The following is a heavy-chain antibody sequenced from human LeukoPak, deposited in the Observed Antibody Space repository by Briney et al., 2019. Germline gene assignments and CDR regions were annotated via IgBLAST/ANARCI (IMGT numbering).Heavy chain of an antibody. Sequence: PSETLSLTCTVSRGSIGSYYWSWVRQPAGKGLEWIGRIYTSGSTNYNPSLKSRVTMPVDTSKNQFSLKLSSVTAADTAVYYCERDSRGAYCGGCGAFDIWGQGTMVTVSS. V-gene: IGHV4-4*07. D-gene: IGHD2-21*01. CDR1: RGSIGSYY. CDR3: ERDSRGAYCGGCGAFDI. CDR2: IYTSGST. J-gene: IGHJ3*02.